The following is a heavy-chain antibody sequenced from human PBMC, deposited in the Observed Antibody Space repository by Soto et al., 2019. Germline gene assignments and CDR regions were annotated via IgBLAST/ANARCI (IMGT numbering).Heavy chain of an antibody. CDR3: ATPGLGTGRYFFHD. CDR1: GFTSSSCA. D-gene: IGHD2-8*02. V-gene: IGHV3-23*01. J-gene: IGHJ4*02. CDR2: ISASGGST. Sequence: EVQLLDSGGGLVQPGGSLRLSCVASGFTSSSCAMRWVRQAPGKGLEWVSGISASGGSTSYADSVKGSFTISRDNSKNPLYLQMNILRAEETAVYYCATPGLGTGRYFFHDWGQGTLVTVSS.